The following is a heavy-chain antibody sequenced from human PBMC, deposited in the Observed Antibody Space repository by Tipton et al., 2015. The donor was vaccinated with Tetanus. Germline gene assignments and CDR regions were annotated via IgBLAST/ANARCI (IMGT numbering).Heavy chain of an antibody. CDR3: AFRTNWRFSRGFDC. V-gene: IGHV3-21*01. CDR2: ISGNSGYK. Sequence: SLRLSCVASGFTFKSYTLNWVRQAPGKGLEWVSSISGNSGYKYYADSVKGRFTVSRDNAENSVYLQMNSLRAEDTAVYYCAFRTNWRFSRGFDCWGQGILVTVSS. D-gene: IGHD1-20*01. J-gene: IGHJ4*02. CDR1: GFTFKSYT.